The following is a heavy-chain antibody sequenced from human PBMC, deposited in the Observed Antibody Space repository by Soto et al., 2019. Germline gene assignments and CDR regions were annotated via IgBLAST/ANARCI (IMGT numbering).Heavy chain of an antibody. Sequence: QITLIESGPTLVKPTQTLTLTCNFSGFALTSGDVGVAWIRQTPGKALEWLALIYWDDAKRYTPSLKTRLTITKDTSKKQVVLTMTNVDPVDTATYFCARGTYGATWSPLDAWGQGALVTVSS. J-gene: IGHJ5*02. V-gene: IGHV2-5*02. CDR1: GFALTSGDVG. CDR2: IYWDDAK. D-gene: IGHD2-21*01. CDR3: ARGTYGATWSPLDA.